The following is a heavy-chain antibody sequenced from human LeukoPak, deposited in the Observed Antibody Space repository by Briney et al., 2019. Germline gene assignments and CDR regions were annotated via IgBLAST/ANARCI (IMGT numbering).Heavy chain of an antibody. V-gene: IGHV3-30*04. Sequence: GGSLRLSCAASGFTFSTYAMHWVRQAPGKGLEWVAVISYDGNNEYYADSVKGRFTISRDNSKNTLYLQMNSLRAEEAAVYYCARGYCSSTTCPPFDYWGQGTLVTVSS. CDR2: ISYDGNNE. J-gene: IGHJ4*02. CDR3: ARGYCSSTTCPPFDY. CDR1: GFTFSTYA. D-gene: IGHD2-2*01.